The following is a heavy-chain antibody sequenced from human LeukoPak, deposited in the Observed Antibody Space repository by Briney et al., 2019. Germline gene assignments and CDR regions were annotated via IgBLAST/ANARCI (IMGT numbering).Heavy chain of an antibody. CDR2: IYYSGST. CDR3: ASCSGGSCYSKLGAFDI. CDR1: GGSFSGFY. D-gene: IGHD2-15*01. V-gene: IGHV4-59*01. J-gene: IGHJ3*02. Sequence: KTSETLSLTCAVYGGSFSGFYWTWIRQPPGKGLEWIGYIYYSGSTNYNPSLKSRVTISVDTSKNQFSLKLSSVTAADTAVYYCASCSGGSCYSKLGAFDIWGQGTMVTVSS.